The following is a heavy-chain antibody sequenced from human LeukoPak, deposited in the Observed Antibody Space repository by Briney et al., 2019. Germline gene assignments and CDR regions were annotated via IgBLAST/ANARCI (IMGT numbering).Heavy chain of an antibody. D-gene: IGHD1-7*01. V-gene: IGHV1-2*02. J-gene: IGHJ3*02. CDR2: INPNSGGT. CDR3: ARVELELLGAFDI. CDR1: GYTFTGYY. Sequence: ASVKVSCKASGYTFTGYYMHWVRQAPGQGLEWMGWINPNSGGTNYAQKFQGRVTMTRDTSISTAYMELSRLRSDDTAVYYCARVELELLGAFDIWGHGTMVTVSS.